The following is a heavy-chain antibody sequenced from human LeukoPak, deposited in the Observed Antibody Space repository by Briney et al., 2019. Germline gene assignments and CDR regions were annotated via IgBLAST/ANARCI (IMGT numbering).Heavy chain of an antibody. J-gene: IGHJ2*01. CDR2: ISYDGYDK. V-gene: IGHV3-30-3*01. CDR3: ARAYCNGNNCYWYFDL. CDR1: GFTFNDYA. Sequence: GGSLRLSCAASGFTFNDYAMYWVRQTPGKGLEWVTLISYDGYDKSYADSVRGRFTISRDNSKNTLYLQMDSLRSEDTAVYYCARAYCNGNNCYWYFDLWGRGTLVTVSS. D-gene: IGHD2/OR15-2a*01.